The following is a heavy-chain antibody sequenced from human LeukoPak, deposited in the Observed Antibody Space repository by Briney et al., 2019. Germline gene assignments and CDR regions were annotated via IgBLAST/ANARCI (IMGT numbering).Heavy chain of an antibody. V-gene: IGHV3-21*01. J-gene: IGHJ6*03. D-gene: IGHD3-16*02. CDR2: ISSSSSYI. Sequence: PGGSLRLSCAASGFTFSSYSMNWVRQAPGKGLEWVSSISSSSSYIYYADSVKGRFTISRDNAKNSLYLQMNSLRAEDTAVYYCAKVRDTFGLYYYMDVWGKGTTVIVSS. CDR1: GFTFSSYS. CDR3: AKVRDTFGLYYYMDV.